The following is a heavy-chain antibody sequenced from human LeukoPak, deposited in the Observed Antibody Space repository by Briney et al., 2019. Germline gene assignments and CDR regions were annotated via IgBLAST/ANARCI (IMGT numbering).Heavy chain of an antibody. CDR3: ARDPYSGGYGAYYYYYMDV. V-gene: IGHV3-21*01. CDR2: ISSSSSYI. J-gene: IGHJ6*03. D-gene: IGHD6-19*01. Sequence: VGSLRLSCAASGFTFSSYSMNWVRQAPGKELERVSSISSSSSYIYYADSVRGRFTISRDNAENSLYLQMNSLRDEDTAVYYCARDPYSGGYGAYYYYYMDVWGKGTTVTVSS. CDR1: GFTFSSYS.